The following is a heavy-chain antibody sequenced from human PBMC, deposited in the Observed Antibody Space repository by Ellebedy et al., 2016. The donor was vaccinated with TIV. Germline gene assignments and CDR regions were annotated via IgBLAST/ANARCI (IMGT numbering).Heavy chain of an antibody. J-gene: IGHJ5*02. CDR1: GGSFSGYY. V-gene: IGHV4-34*01. CDR3: ARDPLDYYGSGSYNWFDP. CDR2: IYYSGST. D-gene: IGHD3-10*01. Sequence: SETLSLXCAVYGGSFSGYYWSWIRQPPGKGLEWIGSIYYSGSTYYNPSLKSRVTISVDTSKNQFSLKLSSVTAADTAVYYCARDPLDYYGSGSYNWFDPWGQGTLVTVSS.